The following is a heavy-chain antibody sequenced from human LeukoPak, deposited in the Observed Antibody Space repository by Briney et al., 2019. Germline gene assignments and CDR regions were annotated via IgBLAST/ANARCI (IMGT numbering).Heavy chain of an antibody. J-gene: IGHJ4*02. CDR2: ISVYNGNT. CDR3: ARGKGNYGDPASFDY. V-gene: IGHV1-18*01. D-gene: IGHD4-17*01. CDR1: GYTFTSYG. Sequence: ASVKVSCKASGYTFTSYGISWVRQAPGQGLEWMGWISVYNGNTNYAQKLQGRVTMTTDTSTSTVYMEVRSLRSDDTAVYYCARGKGNYGDPASFDYWGQGTLVTVSS.